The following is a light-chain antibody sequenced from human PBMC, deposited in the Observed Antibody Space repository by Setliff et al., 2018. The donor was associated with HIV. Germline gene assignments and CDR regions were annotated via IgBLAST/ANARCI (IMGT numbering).Light chain of an antibody. Sequence: QSALTQPASVSGSPGQSITISCTGTSSDVGGYNYVSWYQQHPGKAPKLMIYHVNKRPSGFSHRFSGSKSGNTASLTISGLQAEDEADYYCSSYTTSTFDVVFGGGTKVTVL. CDR1: SSDVGGYNY. CDR2: HVN. J-gene: IGLJ2*01. V-gene: IGLV2-14*03. CDR3: SSYTTSTFDVV.